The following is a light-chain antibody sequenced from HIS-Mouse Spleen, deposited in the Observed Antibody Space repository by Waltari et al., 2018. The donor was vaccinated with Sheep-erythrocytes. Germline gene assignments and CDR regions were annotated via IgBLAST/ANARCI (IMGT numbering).Light chain of an antibody. J-gene: IGLJ1*01. CDR2: DVS. CDR1: SSDVGGYNH. V-gene: IGLV2-11*01. CDR3: CSYAGSYNHV. Sequence: QSALTQPASVSGSPGQSITISCTGTSSDVGGYNHVSCYQQHPGKAPKLMIYDVSKRPSGVPDRFSGSKSGNTASLTISGLQAEDEADYYCCSYAGSYNHVFATGTKVTVL.